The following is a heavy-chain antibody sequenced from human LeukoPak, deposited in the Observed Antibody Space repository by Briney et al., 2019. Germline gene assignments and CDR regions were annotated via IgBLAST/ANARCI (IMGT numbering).Heavy chain of an antibody. V-gene: IGHV3-7*01. CDR2: VNKDGTEK. Sequence: GGSLRLSCAGSGFTFSDYWVDWVRQAPGKGLEWVANVNKDGTEKNYLESVKGRFTISRDNAKNSLYLQMNNLRAEDTAVYYCARNRGWQQFDYWGQGTLVTVSS. CDR3: ARNRGWQQFDY. CDR1: GFTFSDYW. J-gene: IGHJ4*02. D-gene: IGHD5-24*01.